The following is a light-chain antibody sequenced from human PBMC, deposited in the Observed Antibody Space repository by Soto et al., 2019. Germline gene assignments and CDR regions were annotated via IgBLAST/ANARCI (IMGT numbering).Light chain of an antibody. CDR1: NSDIGANNW. CDR2: EVS. J-gene: IGLJ2*01. Sequence: QSALTQPPSASGSPGQSLTISCTGTNSDIGANNWVSWYQQYPGKPPKLIIFEVSKRPSGVPDRFSGSKSGNTASLTVSGLQVEDEADYFCSSYGRSRIFGGGTKLTVL. CDR3: SSYGRSRI. V-gene: IGLV2-8*01.